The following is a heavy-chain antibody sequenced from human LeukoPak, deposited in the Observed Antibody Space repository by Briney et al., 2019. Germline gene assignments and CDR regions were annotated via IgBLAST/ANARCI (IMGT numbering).Heavy chain of an antibody. J-gene: IGHJ4*02. CDR1: GYSFTGYY. V-gene: IGHV1-2*02. D-gene: IGHD3-22*01. CDR3: ARDWGYFDSRGYCDY. CDR2: INTNSGGT. Sequence: ASVKVSCKASGYSFTGYYMHWVRQAPGQGLELMGWINTNSGGTNYAQKFQGRVTMTRDTSISTAYMELSRLRPDDTAVYYCARDWGYFDSRGYCDYWGQGTLVTVSS.